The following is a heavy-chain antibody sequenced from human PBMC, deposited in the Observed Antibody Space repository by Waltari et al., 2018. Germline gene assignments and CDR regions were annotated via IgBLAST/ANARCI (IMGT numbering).Heavy chain of an antibody. D-gene: IGHD5-12*01. J-gene: IGHJ6*03. CDR1: GDTSSGNY. V-gene: IGHV1-2*02. CDR2: VNPNNGDT. CDR3: AIDGGTNHGYEVDKYNNYLDV. Sequence: QVQLVQSGAEVKEPGASVQVSCKASGDTSSGNYITWVRKARGRGLEWMDLVNPNNGDTNYAQNFQGRVTMPRYTSIRTAYIDWSILTSEDTAVYYCAIDGGTNHGYEVDKYNNYLDVWGKGTTVTVFS.